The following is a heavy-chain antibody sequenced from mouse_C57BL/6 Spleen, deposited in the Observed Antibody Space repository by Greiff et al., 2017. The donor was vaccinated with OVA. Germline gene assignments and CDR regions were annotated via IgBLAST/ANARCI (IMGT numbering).Heavy chain of an antibody. J-gene: IGHJ2*01. CDR2: INPNNGGT. CDR3: ARWDY. Sequence: EVQLQQSGPELVKPGASVKISCKASGYTFTDYYMNWVKQSHGKSLEWIGDINPNNGGTSYNQKFKGKATLTVDKSYSTAYMELRSLTSEDSAVYYCARWDYWGQGTTLTVSS. D-gene: IGHD4-1*01. CDR1: GYTFTDYY. V-gene: IGHV1-26*01.